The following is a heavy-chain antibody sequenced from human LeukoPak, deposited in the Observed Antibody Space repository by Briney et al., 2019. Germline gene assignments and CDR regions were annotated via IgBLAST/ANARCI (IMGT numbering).Heavy chain of an antibody. Sequence: GGSLRLSCAASGFTFSSCAMTWVRRAPGKGLEWVSGITSSGTNTYYADSVKGRVTISRDNSKITLFLQMNSLRAEDTAVYYCVKAIGSGAYYRTDFSGEGTLVTVAS. D-gene: IGHD3-10*01. CDR2: ITSSGTNT. CDR1: GFTFSSCA. CDR3: VKAIGSGAYYRTDF. J-gene: IGHJ4*02. V-gene: IGHV3-23*01.